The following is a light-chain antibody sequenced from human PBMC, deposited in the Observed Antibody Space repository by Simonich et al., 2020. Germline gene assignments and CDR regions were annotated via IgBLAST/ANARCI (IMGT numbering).Light chain of an antibody. CDR3: QQYYSTPYT. J-gene: IGKJ2*01. Sequence: DIVMTQSPDSLAVSLGERATINCKSSQSVLYSSNNKNYLAWYQQKPGQPPKLLIYWASARASGVPDRFSGSGSGTDFTLTSSSLHAEDVAVYYCQQYYSTPYTFGQGTKLEIK. CDR2: WAS. CDR1: QSVLYSSNNKNY. V-gene: IGKV4-1*01.